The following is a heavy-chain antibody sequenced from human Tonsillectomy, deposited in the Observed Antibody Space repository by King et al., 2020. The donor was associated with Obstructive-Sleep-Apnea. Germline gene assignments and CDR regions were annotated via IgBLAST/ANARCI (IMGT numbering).Heavy chain of an antibody. CDR1: CGSISSSSY. CDR2: IYYSGST. V-gene: IGHV4-39*07. D-gene: IGHD5-18*01. CDR3: ARSDRDIAMGLFDY. Sequence: QLQESGPGLVKPSETLSLTCTVSCGSISSSSYWGWIRQPPGKGLEWIGHIYYSGSTYYNPSLKSRLTILVDTSKNQFSPELNSVTAADTAVYYCARSDRDIAMGLFDYWGQGTLVTVSS. J-gene: IGHJ4*02.